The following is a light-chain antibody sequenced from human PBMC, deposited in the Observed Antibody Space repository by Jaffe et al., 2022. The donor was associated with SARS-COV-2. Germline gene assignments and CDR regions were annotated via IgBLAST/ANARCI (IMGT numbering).Light chain of an antibody. J-gene: IGKJ1*01. Sequence: EIVLTQSPGTLSLSPGERATLSCRASQTVNSDYLAWYQQKPGQAPSLLIYGASSRATGIPDRFSGGGSGTDFTLTISRLEPEDFAVYFCQQYGSSPGTFGPGTNVEVK. CDR3: QQYGSSPGT. V-gene: IGKV3-20*01. CDR1: QTVNSDY. CDR2: GAS.